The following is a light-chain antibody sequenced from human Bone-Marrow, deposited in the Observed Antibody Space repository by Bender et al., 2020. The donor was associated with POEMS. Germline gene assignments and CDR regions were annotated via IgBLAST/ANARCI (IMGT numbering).Light chain of an antibody. CDR3: CTYAGSRL. CDR1: TSDIGGYNY. V-gene: IGLV2-14*03. Sequence: QSALTQPASVSQSPGQSITISCTGTTSDIGGYNYVSWYQHHPGKAPQLIIYDVSHRPSGVSNRFSGSKSGNTASLTISGLQAEDEADYYCCTYAGSRLFGGGTKLTVL. J-gene: IGLJ2*01. CDR2: DVS.